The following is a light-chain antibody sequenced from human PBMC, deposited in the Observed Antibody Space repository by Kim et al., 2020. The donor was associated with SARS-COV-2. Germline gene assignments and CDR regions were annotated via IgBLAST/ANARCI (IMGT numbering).Light chain of an antibody. CDR1: TGHSSYD. V-gene: IGLV4-69*01. Sequence: ASVNLTCTMSTGHSSYDIAWQQQKPQRGPRYLMKLNSYGSHSKGDGIPDRFSGSSSGTERHLTISSLQSEDEGDYYCQTWGTGIRVFGGGTKVTVL. J-gene: IGLJ3*02. CDR2: LNSYGSH. CDR3: QTWGTGIRV.